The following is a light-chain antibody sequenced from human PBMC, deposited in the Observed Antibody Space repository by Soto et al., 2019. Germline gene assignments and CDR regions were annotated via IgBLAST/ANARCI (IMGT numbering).Light chain of an antibody. CDR1: QSVGSN. Sequence: EIVMTQSPATLSVTPGERVTLSCRARQSVGSNLAWYQQKPGQAPRLLIYGASTRATGIPARFSGSGSETEFTLTISSLQAEDSAVYFCQQYNNRPTWTFGQGTKVEIK. V-gene: IGKV3-15*01. CDR2: GAS. CDR3: QQYNNRPTWT. J-gene: IGKJ1*01.